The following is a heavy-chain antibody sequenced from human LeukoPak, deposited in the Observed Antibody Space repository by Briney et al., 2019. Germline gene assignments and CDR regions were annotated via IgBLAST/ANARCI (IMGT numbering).Heavy chain of an antibody. J-gene: IGHJ4*02. Sequence: ASVRVSCKASGYTFTGYYMHWVRQAPGQGLEWMGWINPNSGGTKYAQKFQGRVTMTRDTSISTVYMELSRLRSDDTAVYYCARGLRGSPAFDYWGQGTLVTVSS. CDR3: ARGLRGSPAFDY. V-gene: IGHV1-2*02. CDR1: GYTFTGYY. D-gene: IGHD2-2*01. CDR2: INPNSGGT.